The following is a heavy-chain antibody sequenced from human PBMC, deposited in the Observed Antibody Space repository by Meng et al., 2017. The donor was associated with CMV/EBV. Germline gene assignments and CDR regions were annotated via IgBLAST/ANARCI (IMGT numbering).Heavy chain of an antibody. CDR1: GESFSGYY. Sequence: QVQLQQWGAGLLKPSETLSLTCAVYGESFSGYYWSWIRQPPGKGLEWIGEINHSGSTNYNPSLKSRVTISVDTSKNQFSLKPSSVTAADTAVYYCARGGNWFDPWGQGTLVTVSS. CDR2: INHSGST. V-gene: IGHV4-34*01. J-gene: IGHJ5*02. CDR3: ARGGNWFDP.